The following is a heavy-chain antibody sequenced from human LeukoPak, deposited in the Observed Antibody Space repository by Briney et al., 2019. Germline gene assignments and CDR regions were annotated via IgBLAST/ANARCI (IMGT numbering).Heavy chain of an antibody. CDR2: IYYSGIT. D-gene: IGHD2-15*01. CDR3: ASLGRTYDY. J-gene: IGHJ4*02. V-gene: IGHV4-59*08. Sequence: SETLSRTCTVSGGSISSHYWSWIRQPPGKGLEWIGYIYYSGITNYSPSLKSRVAISIDTSKNQVSLKLSSVTAADTAVYYCASLGRTYDYWGQGALATVSS. CDR1: GGSISSHY.